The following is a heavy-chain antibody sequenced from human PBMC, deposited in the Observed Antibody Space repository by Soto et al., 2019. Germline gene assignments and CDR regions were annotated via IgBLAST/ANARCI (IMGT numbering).Heavy chain of an antibody. CDR2: ISGSGGST. V-gene: IGHV3-23*01. CDR3: AKHLSYGSGSYCVY. J-gene: IGHJ4*02. CDR1: GFTFSSYA. Sequence: PGGSLRLSCAASGFTFSSYAMSWVRQAPGKGLEWVSAISGSGGSTYYADSVKGRFTISRDNSKNTLYLQMNSLRAEDTAVYYCAKHLSYGSGSYCVYWGQGTLVTVSS. D-gene: IGHD3-10*01.